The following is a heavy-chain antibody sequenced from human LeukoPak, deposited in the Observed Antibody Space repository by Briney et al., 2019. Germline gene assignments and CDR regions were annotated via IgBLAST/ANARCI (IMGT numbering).Heavy chain of an antibody. J-gene: IGHJ6*03. Sequence: PSETLSLTCTVSGGSISSYYWSWIRQPPGKGLEWIGYIYHSGSTNYNPSLKSRVTISVDTSKNQFSLKLSSVTAADTAVYYCARGVVPAAMGYYYMDVWGKGTTVTVSS. CDR1: GGSISSYY. D-gene: IGHD2-2*01. CDR2: IYHSGST. CDR3: ARGVVPAAMGYYYMDV. V-gene: IGHV4-59*01.